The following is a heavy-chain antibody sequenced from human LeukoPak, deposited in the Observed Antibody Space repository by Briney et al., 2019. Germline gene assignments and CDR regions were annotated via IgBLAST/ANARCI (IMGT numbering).Heavy chain of an antibody. D-gene: IGHD3-10*01. CDR3: ARGGSYFPNWFDP. J-gene: IGHJ5*02. CDR1: GGSFSGYY. Sequence: SETLSLTCAVYGGSFSGYYWSWIRQSPGKGLEWIGEINHSGSTNHNPSLKSRVTISVDRSKNQFSLKLSSVTAADTAVYYCARGGSYFPNWFDPWGQGTLVTVSS. V-gene: IGHV4-34*01. CDR2: INHSGST.